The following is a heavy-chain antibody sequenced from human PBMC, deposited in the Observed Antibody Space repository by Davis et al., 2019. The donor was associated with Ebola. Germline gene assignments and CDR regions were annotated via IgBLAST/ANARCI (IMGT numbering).Heavy chain of an antibody. CDR2: IKQDGSEK. J-gene: IGHJ6*04. V-gene: IGHV3-7*01. Sequence: PGGSLRLSCAASGFTFSSYWMSWVRQAPGKGLEWVANIKQDGSEKYYVDSVKGRFTISRDNAKNSLYLQMNSLRAEDTAVYYCARDVVAATFYYGMDVWGKGTTVTVSS. D-gene: IGHD2-15*01. CDR3: ARDVVAATFYYGMDV. CDR1: GFTFSSYW.